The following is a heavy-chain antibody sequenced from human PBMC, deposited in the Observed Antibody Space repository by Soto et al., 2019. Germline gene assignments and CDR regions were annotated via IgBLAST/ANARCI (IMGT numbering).Heavy chain of an antibody. CDR1: GFTFSSYA. D-gene: IGHD6-6*01. CDR3: AREAYSSSRSDYFDY. CDR2: ISYDGSNK. V-gene: IGHV3-30-3*01. J-gene: IGHJ4*02. Sequence: GGSLRLSCAASGFTFSSYAMHWVRQAPGKGLEWVAVISYDGSNKYYADSVKGRFTISRDNSKNTLYLQMNSLRAEDTAVYYCAREAYSSSRSDYFDYWGQGTLVTVSS.